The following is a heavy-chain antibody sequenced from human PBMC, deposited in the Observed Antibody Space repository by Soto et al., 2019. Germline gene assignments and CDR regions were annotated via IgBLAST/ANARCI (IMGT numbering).Heavy chain of an antibody. CDR2: ISYDGSNK. Sequence: GGSLRLSCAASGFTFSSYAMHWVRQAPGKGLEWVAVISYDGSNKYYADSVKGRFTISRDNSKNTLYLQMNSLRAEDTAVYYCARDYSSSWSLDYWGQGTLVTVSS. D-gene: IGHD6-13*01. CDR3: ARDYSSSWSLDY. CDR1: GFTFSSYA. V-gene: IGHV3-30-3*01. J-gene: IGHJ4*02.